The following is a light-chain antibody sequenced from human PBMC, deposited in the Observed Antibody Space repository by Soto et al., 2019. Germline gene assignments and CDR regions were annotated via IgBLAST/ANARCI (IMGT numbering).Light chain of an antibody. J-gene: IGKJ1*01. Sequence: EIVLTQSPGTLSLSPGDRATLSCRASQSVRGNYLAWFQHIPGQAPRLLIHAASSRAPDIPDRFSGSGSGTDFTLTISRLEPEDFAVYYCQQYGSSPRTFGQGTTVDIK. CDR3: QQYGSSPRT. CDR1: QSVRGNY. V-gene: IGKV3-20*01. CDR2: AAS.